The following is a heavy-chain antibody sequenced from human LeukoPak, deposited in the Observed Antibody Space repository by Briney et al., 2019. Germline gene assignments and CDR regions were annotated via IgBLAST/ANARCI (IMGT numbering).Heavy chain of an antibody. V-gene: IGHV1-46*01. Sequence: ASVTVSCKASGYTFTSYYMHWVRQAPGQGLEWMGIINPSGGSTSYAQKFQGRVTMTRDTSTSSVYMELSSLRAEDTAVYYCAKPPMIVVVIKVGAFDIWGQGTMVTVSS. CDR3: AKPPMIVVVIKVGAFDI. D-gene: IGHD3-22*01. CDR2: INPSGGST. J-gene: IGHJ3*02. CDR1: GYTFTSYY.